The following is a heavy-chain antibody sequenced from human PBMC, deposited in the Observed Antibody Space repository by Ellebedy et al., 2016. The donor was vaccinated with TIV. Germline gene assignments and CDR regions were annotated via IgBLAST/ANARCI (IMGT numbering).Heavy chain of an antibody. CDR1: GFTVSSNY. CDR2: IYSGGDT. V-gene: IGHV3-53*01. Sequence: GESLKISXAASGFTVSSNYMSWVRQAPGKGLEWVSVIYSGGDTYYTDSVKGRFTISRDNSKNTLYLQMNSLRAEDTAVYYCARDRSSGWIDYWGQGTLVTVSS. D-gene: IGHD6-19*01. CDR3: ARDRSSGWIDY. J-gene: IGHJ4*02.